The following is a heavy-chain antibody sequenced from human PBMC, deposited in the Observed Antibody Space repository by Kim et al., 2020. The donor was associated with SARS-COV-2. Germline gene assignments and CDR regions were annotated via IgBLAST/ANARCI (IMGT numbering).Heavy chain of an antibody. CDR1: GFTFSSYG. J-gene: IGHJ4*02. CDR3: AKSGGPDFDY. D-gene: IGHD2-15*01. Sequence: GGSLRLSCAASGFTFSSYGMLWVRQAPGKGLEWVAVISYDGSNKYYADSVKGRFTISRDNSKNTLYLQMNSLRAEDTAVYYCAKSGGPDFDYWGQGTLVT. CDR2: ISYDGSNK. V-gene: IGHV3-30*18.